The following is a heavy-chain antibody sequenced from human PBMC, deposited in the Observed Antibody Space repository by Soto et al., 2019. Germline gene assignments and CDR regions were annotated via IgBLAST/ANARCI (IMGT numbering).Heavy chain of an antibody. V-gene: IGHV4-38-2*02. CDR1: GFAISRGYY. CDR3: AREKVGTTFFDN. J-gene: IGHJ4*02. CDR2: IYPSVSS. Sequence: SETLSLTCSVSGFAISRGYYWSWVRQPPGKGLEWIGSIYPSVSSYHDPSLATRLRLSIDTSKNQFTLNLTSVTATDTALYFCAREKVGTTFFDNWGQGIQVTVSS. D-gene: IGHD1-1*01.